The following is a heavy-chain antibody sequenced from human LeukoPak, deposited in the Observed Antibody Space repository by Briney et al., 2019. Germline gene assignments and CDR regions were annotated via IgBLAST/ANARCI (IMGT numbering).Heavy chain of an antibody. J-gene: IGHJ3*02. CDR1: GGTFSSYA. CDR2: ISAYNGNT. Sequence: GSSVKVSCKASGGTFSSYAISWVRQAPGQGLEWMGWISAYNGNTNYAQKLQGRVTMTTDTSTSTAYMELRSLRSDDTAVYYCARGPVTPLRFLEWLPHDAFDIWGQGTMVTVSS. V-gene: IGHV1-18*01. CDR3: ARGPVTPLRFLEWLPHDAFDI. D-gene: IGHD3-3*01.